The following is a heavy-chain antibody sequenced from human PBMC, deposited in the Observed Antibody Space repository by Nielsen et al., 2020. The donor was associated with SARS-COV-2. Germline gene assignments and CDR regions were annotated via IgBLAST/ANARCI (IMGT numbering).Heavy chain of an antibody. V-gene: IGHV3-23*01. CDR3: ARVGFYNLDY. J-gene: IGHJ4*02. D-gene: IGHD1-14*01. CDR1: GFTFSSYA. Sequence: GESLKISCAASGFTFSSYAMSWVRQAPGKGLEWVSAISGSGGSTYYADSVKGRFTISRDNSKNTLYLQMNSLRAEDTAVYYCARVGFYNLDYWGQGTLVTVSS. CDR2: ISGSGGST.